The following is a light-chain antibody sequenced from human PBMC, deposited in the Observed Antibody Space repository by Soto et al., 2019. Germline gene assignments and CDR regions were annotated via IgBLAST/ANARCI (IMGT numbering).Light chain of an antibody. J-gene: IGKJ2*01. CDR3: QQYGNSMYS. CDR1: QSVSSNF. CDR2: GAS. Sequence: EIVLTQSPGTLSLSPGERVTLSCRASQSVSSNFFAWHQQKPGQAPRLLIYGASIRATGIPDRFICSGSGTDFTLTISRLEPEDFAVYYCQQYGNSMYSFGQGTKLEIK. V-gene: IGKV3-20*01.